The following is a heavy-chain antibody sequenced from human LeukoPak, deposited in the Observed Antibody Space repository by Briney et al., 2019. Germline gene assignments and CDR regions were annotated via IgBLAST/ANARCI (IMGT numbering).Heavy chain of an antibody. CDR1: GFTFDDYT. CDR3: ARHHIVVVPAAIPPPDAFDI. D-gene: IGHD2-2*02. V-gene: IGHV3-43*01. CDR2: ISWDGGST. Sequence: PGGSLRLSCAASGFTFDDYTMHWVRQAPGKGLEWVSLISWDGGSTYYADSVKGRFTISRDNSKNSLYLQMNSLRAEDTAVYYCARHHIVVVPAAIPPPDAFDIWGQGTMVTVSS. J-gene: IGHJ3*02.